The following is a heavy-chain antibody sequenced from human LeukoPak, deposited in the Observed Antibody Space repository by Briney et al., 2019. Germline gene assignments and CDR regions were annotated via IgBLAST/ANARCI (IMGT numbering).Heavy chain of an antibody. Sequence: AGGSLTLPCAVCVFTFSSYAMSWVRQAPGKGLEWVSTISDSGGNTYYADSVKGRFTISRDNSKNTLYLQMNSLRAEDTALYYCAKDGFRGDCIGGSCHPFDPWGQGTLVTVSS. V-gene: IGHV3-23*01. CDR1: VFTFSSYA. CDR3: AKDGFRGDCIGGSCHPFDP. J-gene: IGHJ5*02. D-gene: IGHD2-15*01. CDR2: ISDSGGNT.